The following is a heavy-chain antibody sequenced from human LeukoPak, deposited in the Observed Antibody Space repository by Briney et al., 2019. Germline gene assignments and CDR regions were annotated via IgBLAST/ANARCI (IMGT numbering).Heavy chain of an antibody. CDR2: INSDGSST. J-gene: IGHJ4*02. CDR1: GFTFSSYW. D-gene: IGHD3-16*01. Sequence: TGGSLRLSCAASGFTFSSYWMHWVRQPPGKGLVWVSRINSDGSSTSYADSVKGRFTISRDNAKNTLYLQMNSLRAEDTAVYHCARAYAPLDYFDYWGQGTLVTVST. V-gene: IGHV3-74*01. CDR3: ARAYAPLDYFDY.